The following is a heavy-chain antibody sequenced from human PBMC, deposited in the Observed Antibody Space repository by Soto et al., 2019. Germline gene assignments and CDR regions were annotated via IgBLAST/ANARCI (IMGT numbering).Heavy chain of an antibody. Sequence: PGGSLRLSCAASGFTFSSYSMNWVRQAPGKGLEWVSSISSSSTAIFYGDSVKGRFIISRDNAENSLYLQMNSLRDEDTAVYYCARSIAARLNWFDPWGQGTLVTVSS. CDR2: ISSSSTAI. V-gene: IGHV3-21*01. CDR1: GFTFSSYS. D-gene: IGHD6-6*01. J-gene: IGHJ5*02. CDR3: ARSIAARLNWFDP.